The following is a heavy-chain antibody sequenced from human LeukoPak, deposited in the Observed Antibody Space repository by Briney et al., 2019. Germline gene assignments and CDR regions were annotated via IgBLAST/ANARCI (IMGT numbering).Heavy chain of an antibody. Sequence: GGSLRLSCVASGFCLSNYAMHWVRQAPGKGLEWVSDVSPSGSSTYYADAVRDRFTISRDNSNNILYLQMSSLRVDDTAVYYCAKAARPGAQYFDCWGQGVLVTVSS. CDR3: AKAARPGAQYFDC. CDR2: VSPSGSST. D-gene: IGHD2/OR15-2a*01. V-gene: IGHV3-23*01. J-gene: IGHJ4*02. CDR1: GFCLSNYA.